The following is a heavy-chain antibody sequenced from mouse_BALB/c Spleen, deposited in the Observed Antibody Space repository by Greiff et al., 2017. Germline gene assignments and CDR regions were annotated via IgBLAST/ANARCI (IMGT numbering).Heavy chain of an antibody. J-gene: IGHJ4*01. V-gene: IGHV1S81*02. D-gene: IGHD2-4*01. Sequence: QVQLQQPGAELVKPGASVKLSCKASGYTFTSYYMYWVKQRPGQGLEWIGGINPSNGGTNFNEKFKSKATLTVDKSSSTAYMQLSSLTSEDSAVYYCTSHYDYDLYAMDYWGQGTSVTVSS. CDR2: INPSNGGT. CDR1: GYTFTSYY. CDR3: TSHYDYDLYAMDY.